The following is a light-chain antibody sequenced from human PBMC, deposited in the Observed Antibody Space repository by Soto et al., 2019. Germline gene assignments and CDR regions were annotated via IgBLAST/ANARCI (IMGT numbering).Light chain of an antibody. Sequence: DIVLTQSPATLSLSPGEGATLSCRASQSVSNYLAWYQQNPGQAPRLLIYDASNRATGIPARFSGSGSGTDFTLTISSLEPEDFAVYYCQQRYNWPRTFGQGDQGGYQ. CDR2: DAS. CDR3: QQRYNWPRT. V-gene: IGKV3-11*01. J-gene: IGKJ1*01. CDR1: QSVSNY.